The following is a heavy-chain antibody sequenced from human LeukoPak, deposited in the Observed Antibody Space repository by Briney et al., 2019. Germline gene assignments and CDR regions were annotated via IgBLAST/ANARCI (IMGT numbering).Heavy chain of an antibody. D-gene: IGHD3-22*01. V-gene: IGHV3-30-3*01. J-gene: IGHJ2*01. CDR1: GFTFSNFA. CDR2: ISYDGDNE. CDR3: ARGLNYYDSSGPSPEYFDL. Sequence: GGSLRLSCAASGFTFSNFAMHWVRQAPGKGLEWVAVISYDGDNEYYADSVKGQFTISRDNAKNSLYLQMNSLRAEDTAVYYCARGLNYYDSSGPSPEYFDLWGRGTLVTVSS.